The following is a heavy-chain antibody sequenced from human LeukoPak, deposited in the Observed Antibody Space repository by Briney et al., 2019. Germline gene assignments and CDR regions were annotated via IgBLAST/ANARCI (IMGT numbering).Heavy chain of an antibody. CDR1: GGTFSSYA. D-gene: IGHD3-22*01. V-gene: IGHV1-69*06. CDR3: AREPGYYDSSGE. J-gene: IGHJ4*02. Sequence: GASVKVSCKASGGTFSSYAISWVRQAPGQGLEWMGGIIPLFGTANYAQKFQGRVTITAAKSTSTAYMELSSLRSEDTAVYYCAREPGYYDSSGEWGQGTLVTVSS. CDR2: IIPLFGTA.